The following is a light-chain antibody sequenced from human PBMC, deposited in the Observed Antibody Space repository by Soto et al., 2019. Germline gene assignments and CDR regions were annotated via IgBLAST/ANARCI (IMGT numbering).Light chain of an antibody. CDR3: QQSYSIPFT. Sequence: DIQMTQSPSSLSPSVGDRVTITCRASQSISSYLNWYQQNPRKAPELLIYAASSLQSGVPSRFSGSGSGTDFTLTISSLQPEDFATYYCQQSYSIPFTFGQGTSLEIK. V-gene: IGKV1-39*01. J-gene: IGKJ2*01. CDR1: QSISSY. CDR2: AAS.